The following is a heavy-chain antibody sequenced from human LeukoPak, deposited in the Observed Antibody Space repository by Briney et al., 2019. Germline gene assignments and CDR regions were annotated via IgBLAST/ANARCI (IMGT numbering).Heavy chain of an antibody. D-gene: IGHD6-6*01. Sequence: ASVKVSCRVSGYTLTEVSIHWVRQAPGQGLEWMGGIIPIFGTANYAQKFQGRVTITADESTSTAYMELSSLRSEDTAVYYCARVASSSYYYYYYMDVWGKGTTVTVSS. V-gene: IGHV1-69*13. CDR3: ARVASSSYYYYYYMDV. CDR1: GYTLTEVS. J-gene: IGHJ6*03. CDR2: IIPIFGTA.